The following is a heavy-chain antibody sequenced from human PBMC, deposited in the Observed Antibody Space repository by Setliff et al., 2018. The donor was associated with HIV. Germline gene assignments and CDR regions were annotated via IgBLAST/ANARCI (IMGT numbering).Heavy chain of an antibody. D-gene: IGHD2-8*01. J-gene: IGHJ3*02. CDR1: GYTFTGYY. V-gene: IGHV1-2*06. CDR3: ATKLYCTNGVCLDAFDI. Sequence: ASVKVSCKASGYTFTGYYVHWVRQAPGQGLEWMGRIIPNSGGTNYAQKFQGRVTMTRDTSISTAYMELTRLRSDDTAVYYCATKLYCTNGVCLDAFDIWGQGTMVTASS. CDR2: IIPNSGGT.